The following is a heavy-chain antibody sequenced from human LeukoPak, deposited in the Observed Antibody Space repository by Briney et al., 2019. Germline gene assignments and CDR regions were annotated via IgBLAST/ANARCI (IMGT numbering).Heavy chain of an antibody. V-gene: IGHV3-48*01. D-gene: IGHD5-12*01. CDR2: ISSSSSTI. J-gene: IGHJ4*02. Sequence: PGGSLRLSCAASGFTFSIYSMNWVRQAPGKGLEWVSYISSSSSTIYYADSVKGRFTISRDNAKNSLYLQMNSLRAEDTAVYYCAKEPTPFYSGYADHFDYWGQGILVTVSS. CDR3: AKEPTPFYSGYADHFDY. CDR1: GFTFSIYS.